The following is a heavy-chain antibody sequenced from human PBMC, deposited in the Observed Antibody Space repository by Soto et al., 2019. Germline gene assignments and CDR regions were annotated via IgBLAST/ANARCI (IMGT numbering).Heavy chain of an antibody. J-gene: IGHJ4*02. V-gene: IGHV3-7*01. Sequence: EVQLVESGGCLVQPGGSLRVACAASGFTFTSYWMSWVRQPPGKGLEWLANIKEDGSAKYYLDSVKGRFTISRDNAKNSLYLQMNSLRDDDTAVYYCAREDLYRFDYWCPGNLVTVSS. CDR2: IKEDGSAK. CDR1: GFTFTSYW. CDR3: AREDLYRFDY. D-gene: IGHD3-16*01.